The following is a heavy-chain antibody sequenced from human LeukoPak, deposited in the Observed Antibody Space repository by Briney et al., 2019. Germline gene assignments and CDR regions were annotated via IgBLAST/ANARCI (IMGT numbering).Heavy chain of an antibody. Sequence: PGGSLRLSCAASGFTFNDNYMSWIRQAPGKGLEWVSYISSSGNTIYYADFVKGRFTISRDNSKNALYLQMNSLRAEDTAVYYCAREKLYYDYVWGSYRESYSFDSWGQGTLVTVSS. CDR3: AREKLYYDYVWGSYRESYSFDS. J-gene: IGHJ4*02. CDR1: GFTFNDNY. CDR2: ISSSGNTI. D-gene: IGHD3-16*02. V-gene: IGHV3-11*04.